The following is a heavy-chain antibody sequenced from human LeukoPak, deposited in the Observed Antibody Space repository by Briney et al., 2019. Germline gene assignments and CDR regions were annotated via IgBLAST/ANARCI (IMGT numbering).Heavy chain of an antibody. Sequence: GGSLRLSCTTSGFTFGTHTMHWFRQAPGKGLQWIGFIRSSGTTQYAASVKGRFTISRGGSKSIAYLQMNSLKTEDTAVYYCTRDRFYVWFDPWGQGTLVTVSS. D-gene: IGHD3-16*01. J-gene: IGHJ5*02. CDR3: TRDRFYVWFDP. CDR1: GFTFGTHT. V-gene: IGHV3-49*01. CDR2: IRSSGTT.